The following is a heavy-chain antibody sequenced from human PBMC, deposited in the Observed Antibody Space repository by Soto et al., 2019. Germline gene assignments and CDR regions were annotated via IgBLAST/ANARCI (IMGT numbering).Heavy chain of an antibody. V-gene: IGHV1-45*02. CDR3: AGEGSYETLSGNSHIFD. J-gene: IGHJ4*02. D-gene: IGHD3-9*01. Sequence: QVPLVQSGAEVKQTGSSVKISCKTSGHPLSYRYLHWFRQAPGQAFEWMGRMRPLIGDTNNAQKVHDRLILTRDRPMTTAYMELRSLTSDDTAIYYCAGEGSYETLSGNSHIFDWGQGTLVSVSS. CDR2: MRPLIGDT. CDR1: GHPLSYRY.